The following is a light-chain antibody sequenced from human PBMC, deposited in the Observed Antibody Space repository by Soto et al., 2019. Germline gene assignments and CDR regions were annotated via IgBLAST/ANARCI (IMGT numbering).Light chain of an antibody. CDR1: QSVSSN. CDR3: QQYNHWPPWLT. V-gene: IGKV3-15*01. J-gene: IGKJ4*01. CDR2: SAS. Sequence: IVLTQSPATLSVSPGERATLSCRASQSVSSNLAWYQQNPGQAPRLLIYSASTRSPGNPGRFSGSGSGTEFSLTVSRLQSEDFAVYYCQQYNHWPPWLTFGGGTKVEIK.